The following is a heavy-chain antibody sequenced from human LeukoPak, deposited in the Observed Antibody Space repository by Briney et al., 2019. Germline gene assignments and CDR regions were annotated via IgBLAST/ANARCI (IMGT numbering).Heavy chain of an antibody. Sequence: PAGSLRLSCAAYTFTVSSIYMRWVRQAQGKGLEWVSVIYSGGSTYYADSVKGRFTISRDNSKNTLYLQMTSLRAEDTAVYYCARVDYGDYGFDYWGQGTLVTVSS. CDR3: ARVDYGDYGFDY. D-gene: IGHD4-17*01. V-gene: IGHV3-66*01. CDR2: IYSGGST. CDR1: TFTVSSIY. J-gene: IGHJ4*02.